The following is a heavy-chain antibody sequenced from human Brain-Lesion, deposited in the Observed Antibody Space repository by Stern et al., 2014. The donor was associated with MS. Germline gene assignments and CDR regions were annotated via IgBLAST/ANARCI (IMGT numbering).Heavy chain of an antibody. Sequence: QVQLQESAPGLVKPPPPPPPPPPPPPASPRSPPYSSSCLRPPPGKGLDWIGYIYFSGNTQYNPSLKSRVIISVDTSKNEFSLKMSSVTVADTAVYYCARLPNYDFWGRLNYYGMDVWGQGTTVSVSS. CDR2: IYFSGNT. J-gene: IGHJ6*02. CDR3: ARLPNYDFWGRLNYYGMDV. CDR1: PASPRSPPYS. D-gene: IGHD3-3*01. V-gene: IGHV4-30-4*01.